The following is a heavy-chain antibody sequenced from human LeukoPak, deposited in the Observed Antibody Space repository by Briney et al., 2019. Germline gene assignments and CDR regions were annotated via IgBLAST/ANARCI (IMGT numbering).Heavy chain of an antibody. CDR1: GGSISSGDYY. V-gene: IGHV4-30-4*01. J-gene: IGHJ4*02. D-gene: IGHD5-12*01. CDR2: IYYSGST. Sequence: PSETLSLTCTVSGGSISSGDYYWSWIRQPPGKGLEWIGYIYYSGSTYYNPSLKSRVTISVDTSKNQFSLKLSSVTAADTAVYYCARGYSGYDSYFDYWGQGTLVTVSS. CDR3: ARGYSGYDSYFDY.